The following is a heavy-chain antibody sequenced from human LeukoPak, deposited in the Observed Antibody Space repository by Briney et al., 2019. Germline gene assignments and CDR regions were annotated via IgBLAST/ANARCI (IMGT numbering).Heavy chain of an antibody. CDR1: GGSFSGYY. CDR2: INHSGST. Sequence: SETLSLTCAVYGGSFSGYYWSWIRQPPGKGLEWIGGINHSGSTNYNPSLKSRVTISVDTSKNQFSLKLSSVTAADTAVYYCARGRSTVTTFFYYWGQGTLVTVSS. J-gene: IGHJ4*02. CDR3: ARGRSTVTTFFYY. V-gene: IGHV4-34*01. D-gene: IGHD4-17*01.